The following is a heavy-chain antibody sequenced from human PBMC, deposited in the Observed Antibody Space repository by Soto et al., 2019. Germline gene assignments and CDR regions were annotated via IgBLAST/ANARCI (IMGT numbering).Heavy chain of an antibody. Sequence: SGPALVNPTQTLTLTCTFSGVSLSTSGGGVGGIRQTPGKGLELIAIIYWDDDKRYNPPLKRSLTITKDTSKNRVVLTMTNMDPVDTATYYCAPTSPDTAMESDYWGQGTLVTVSS. J-gene: IGHJ4*02. D-gene: IGHD5-18*01. CDR1: GVSLSTSGGG. CDR3: APTSPDTAMESDY. CDR2: IYWDDDK. V-gene: IGHV2-5*02.